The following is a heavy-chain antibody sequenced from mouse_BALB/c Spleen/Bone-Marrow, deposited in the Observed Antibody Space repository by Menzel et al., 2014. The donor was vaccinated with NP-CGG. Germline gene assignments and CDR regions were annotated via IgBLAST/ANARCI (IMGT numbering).Heavy chain of an antibody. D-gene: IGHD1-1*01. V-gene: IGHV5-6*01. CDR1: GFTFSSYG. J-gene: IGHJ2*01. Sequence: EVKLVESGGDLVRPGGSLKLSCVASGFTFSSYGMSWVRQTPDKRLEWVATISSGGSYTYYPDSVKGRFTISRDNAKNTLHLQMSSLKSEDTAMYYCGRNYYGSSYYFDYWGQGTTLTVSS. CDR3: GRNYYGSSYYFDY. CDR2: ISSGGSYT.